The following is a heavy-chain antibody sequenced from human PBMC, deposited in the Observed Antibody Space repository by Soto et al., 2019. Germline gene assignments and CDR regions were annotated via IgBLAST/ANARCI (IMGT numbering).Heavy chain of an antibody. D-gene: IGHD3-10*01. CDR2: IYYSGST. V-gene: IGHV4-59*01. Sequence: SETLSLTCTVSGCSISSYYWSWIRQPPGKGLEWIGYIYYSGSTNYNPSLKSRVTISVDTSKNQFSLKLSSVTAADTAVYYCARVWGGAFDIWGQGTMVIVSS. CDR1: GCSISSYY. CDR3: ARVWGGAFDI. J-gene: IGHJ3*02.